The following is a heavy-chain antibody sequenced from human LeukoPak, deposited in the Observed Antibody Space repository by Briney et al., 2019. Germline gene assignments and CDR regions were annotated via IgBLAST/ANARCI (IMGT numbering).Heavy chain of an antibody. Sequence: ASVKVSCKASGYSFTSYGISWVRQAPGQGLEWMGWISAYNGNTNYAQKLQGRVTMTTDTSTSTAYMELSSLRSEDTAVYYCARVAVDTAFDYWGQGTLVTVSS. CDR3: ARVAVDTAFDY. V-gene: IGHV1-18*01. CDR2: ISAYNGNT. D-gene: IGHD5-18*01. CDR1: GYSFTSYG. J-gene: IGHJ4*02.